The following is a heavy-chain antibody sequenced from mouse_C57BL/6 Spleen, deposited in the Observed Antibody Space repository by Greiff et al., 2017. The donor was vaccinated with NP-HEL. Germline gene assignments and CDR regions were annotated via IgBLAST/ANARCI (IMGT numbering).Heavy chain of an antibody. J-gene: IGHJ4*01. CDR2: ISSGGDYI. CDR3: TIYYDYDGYAMDY. Sequence: EVNLVESGEGLVKPGGSLKLSCAASGFTFSSYAMSWVRQTPEKRLEWVAYISSGGDYIYYADTVKGRFTISRDNARNTLYLQMSSLKSEDTAMYYCTIYYDYDGYAMDYWGQGTSVTVSS. CDR1: GFTFSSYA. V-gene: IGHV5-9-1*02. D-gene: IGHD2-4*01.